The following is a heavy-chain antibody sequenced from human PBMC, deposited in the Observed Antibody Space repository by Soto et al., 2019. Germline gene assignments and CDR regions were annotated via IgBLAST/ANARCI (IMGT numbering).Heavy chain of an antibody. D-gene: IGHD3-3*01. CDR3: ASWRITIFGVVIAAEV. J-gene: IGHJ6*04. Sequence: PSETLSLTCTVSGGSISSGGYYWSWIRQHPGKGLEWIGYIYYSGSTYYNPSLKSRVTISVDTSKNQFSLKLSSVTAADTAVYYCASWRITIFGVVIAAEVWGNGNTVTVSS. V-gene: IGHV4-31*03. CDR1: GGSISSGGYY. CDR2: IYYSGST.